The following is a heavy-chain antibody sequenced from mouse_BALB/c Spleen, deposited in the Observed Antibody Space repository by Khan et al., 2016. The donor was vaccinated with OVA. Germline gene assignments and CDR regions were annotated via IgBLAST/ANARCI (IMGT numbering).Heavy chain of an antibody. D-gene: IGHD4-1*01. V-gene: IGHV1S136*01. Sequence: EVQLQESGPELVEPGASVKMSCKASGYTFTNYVMHWVKQKPGQGLEWIGYINPYHAGTRYNEKFKGKATLTSDISSTTAYMELSSLTSEDSAVYYWAREASSWDFSFPYWGQGTLVTVSA. J-gene: IGHJ3*01. CDR1: GYTFTNYV. CDR2: INPYHAGT. CDR3: AREASSWDFSFPY.